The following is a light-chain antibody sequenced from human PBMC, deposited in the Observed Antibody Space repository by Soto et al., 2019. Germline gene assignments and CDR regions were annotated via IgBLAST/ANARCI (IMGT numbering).Light chain of an antibody. CDR3: SSYTSSSTLYG. V-gene: IGLV2-14*03. J-gene: IGLJ1*01. CDR2: DVS. Sequence: QSVLTQPASVSGSPGQSITISCTGTSSDVGGYNYVSWYQHHPGKAPKLMIYDVSYRPSGVSNRFSGSKSGNTASLTISGLQAEDEADYYCSSYTSSSTLYGFGPGTKLTVL. CDR1: SSDVGGYNY.